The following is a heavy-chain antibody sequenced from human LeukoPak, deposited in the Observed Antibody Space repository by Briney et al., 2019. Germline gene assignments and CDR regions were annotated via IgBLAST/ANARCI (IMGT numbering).Heavy chain of an antibody. Sequence: GGSLRLSCVASGFTFSSYPMHWVRQAPGKGLEWVAILWYDGSNTYYADSVKGRFTISRDNSKNTVYVQMNSLRAEDTAVYYCARAGYSNYAGGFDYWGQGTLVSVSS. CDR2: LWYDGSNT. J-gene: IGHJ4*02. CDR3: ARAGYSNYAGGFDY. V-gene: IGHV3-33*08. D-gene: IGHD4-11*01. CDR1: GFTFSSYP.